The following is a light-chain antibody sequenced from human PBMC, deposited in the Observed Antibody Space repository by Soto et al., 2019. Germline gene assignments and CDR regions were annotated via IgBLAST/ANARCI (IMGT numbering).Light chain of an antibody. CDR3: TQYNRYSH. J-gene: IGKJ1*01. CDR2: KAS. V-gene: IGKV1-5*03. CDR1: QSVSSW. Sequence: DIQMTQSPSTLSASVGDRVTITCRASQSVSSWLAWDQQESGKAPKLLIYKASSLESGLPPTFSGSGSGTDFTLTISSLQQDDVATYYCTQYNRYSHFRQLTKADSK.